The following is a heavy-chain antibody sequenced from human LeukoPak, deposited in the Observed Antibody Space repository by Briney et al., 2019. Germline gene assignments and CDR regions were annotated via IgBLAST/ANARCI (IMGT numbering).Heavy chain of an antibody. V-gene: IGHV4-59*01. CDR2: IYYSGST. Sequence: SETLSLTCTVSGGSISSYYWSWIRQLPGKGLEWIGYIYYSGSTNYNPSLKSRVTISVDTSKNQFSLKLSSVTAADTAVYYCARAIAAAGSFNWFHPWGRGTLVTVSS. CDR3: ARAIAAAGSFNWFHP. J-gene: IGHJ5*02. D-gene: IGHD6-13*01. CDR1: GGSISSYY.